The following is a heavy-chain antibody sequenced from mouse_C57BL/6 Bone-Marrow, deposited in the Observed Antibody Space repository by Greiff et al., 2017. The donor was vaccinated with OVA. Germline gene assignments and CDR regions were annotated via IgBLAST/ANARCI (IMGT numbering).Heavy chain of an antibody. Sequence: VHVKQSGPELVKPGDSVKISCKASGYSFTGYFMNWVMQSHGKSLEWIGRINPYNGDTFYNQKFKGKATLTVDKSSSTAHMELRSLTSEDSAVYYCARRRAYYYGSSYAMDYWGQGTSVTVSS. D-gene: IGHD1-1*01. CDR2: INPYNGDT. CDR1: GYSFTGYF. J-gene: IGHJ4*01. CDR3: ARRRAYYYGSSYAMDY. V-gene: IGHV1-20*01.